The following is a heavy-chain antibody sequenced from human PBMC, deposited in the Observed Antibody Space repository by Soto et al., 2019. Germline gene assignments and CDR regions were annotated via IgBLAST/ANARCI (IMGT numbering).Heavy chain of an antibody. CDR2: ISSSSSYI. CDR1: GFTFSSYS. J-gene: IGHJ4*02. D-gene: IGHD5-12*01. CDR3: ARVIGGYSGYANDY. Sequence: PGGSLRLSCAASGFTFSSYSMNWVRQAPGKGLEWVSSISSSSSYIYYADSVKGRFTISRDNAKNSLYLQMNSLRAEDTAVYYCARVIGGYSGYANDYWGQGTLVTVSS. V-gene: IGHV3-21*01.